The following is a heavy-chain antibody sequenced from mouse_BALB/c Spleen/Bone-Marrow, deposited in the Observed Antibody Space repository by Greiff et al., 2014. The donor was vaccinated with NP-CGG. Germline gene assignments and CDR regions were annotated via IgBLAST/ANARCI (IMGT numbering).Heavy chain of an antibody. D-gene: IGHD5-1*01. CDR3: ARDYSGYFGF. V-gene: IGHV7-3*02. CDR2: IRNKPNGYTT. CDR1: GFTFTDYF. Sequence: EVHLVESGGGLVQPGGSLRLSCTTSGFTFTDYFMTWVRQPPGKALEWLGFIRNKPNGYTTEYNPSVKGRFTISRDNSQGILYLQMNTLRAEDSAIYYCARDYSGYFGFWGQGTTLTVSS. J-gene: IGHJ2*01.